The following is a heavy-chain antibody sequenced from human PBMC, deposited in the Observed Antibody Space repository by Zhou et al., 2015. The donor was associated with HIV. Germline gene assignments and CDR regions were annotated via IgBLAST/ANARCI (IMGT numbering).Heavy chain of an antibody. D-gene: IGHD3-3*01. Sequence: QVQLVQSGAEVKKPGSSVKVSCKASGGTLSRYGITWVRQAPGQGLEWMGGIIPIFGAANNAQKFQGRVTITADESTSIVYMELISLRSEDTAVYYCARSLGGKDGYWYFDLWGRGTLITVSS. CDR2: IIPIFGAA. V-gene: IGHV1-69*12. CDR3: ARSLGGKDGYWYFDL. CDR1: GGTLSRYG. J-gene: IGHJ2*01.